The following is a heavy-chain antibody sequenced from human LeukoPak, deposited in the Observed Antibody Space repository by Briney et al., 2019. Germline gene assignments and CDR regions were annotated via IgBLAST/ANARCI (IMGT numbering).Heavy chain of an antibody. CDR3: AKDTPGYSSSWYYYYYGMDV. D-gene: IGHD6-13*01. J-gene: IGHJ6*02. V-gene: IGHV3-43*02. CDR1: GFTFDDYG. CDR2: ISGDGGST. Sequence: PGGSLRLSCAASGFTFDDYGMPWVRQAPGKGLGWVSLISGDGGSTYYADSVKGRFTISRDNSKNSLYLQMNSLRTEDTALYYCAKDTPGYSSSWYYYYYGMDVWGQGTTVTVSS.